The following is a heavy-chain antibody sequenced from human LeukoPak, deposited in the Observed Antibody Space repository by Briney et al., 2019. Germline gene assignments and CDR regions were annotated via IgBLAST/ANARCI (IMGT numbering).Heavy chain of an antibody. J-gene: IGHJ3*02. Sequence: SETLSLTCTVSGGSTSSSSYYWGWIHQPPGKGLEWIGSIYYSGSTYYNPSLKSRVTISVDTSKNQFSLKLSSVTAADTAVYYCARALLVPAAINVDAFDIWGQGTMVTVSS. CDR2: IYYSGST. V-gene: IGHV4-39*07. CDR3: ARALLVPAAINVDAFDI. D-gene: IGHD2-2*02. CDR1: GGSTSSSSYY.